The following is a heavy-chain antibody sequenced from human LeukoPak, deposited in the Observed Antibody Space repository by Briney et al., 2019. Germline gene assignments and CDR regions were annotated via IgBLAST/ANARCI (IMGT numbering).Heavy chain of an antibody. CDR3: AQGDPGFDI. V-gene: IGHV7-4-1*02. Sequence: ASVKVFCKASGYTFTSYAMNWVRQAPGQGLEWMGWINTNTGNPTYAQGFTGRSVFSLDTSVSTAYLQISSLKAEDTAVYYCAQGDPGFDIWGQGTMVTVSS. J-gene: IGHJ3*02. CDR2: INTNTGNP. D-gene: IGHD3-16*01. CDR1: GYTFTSYA.